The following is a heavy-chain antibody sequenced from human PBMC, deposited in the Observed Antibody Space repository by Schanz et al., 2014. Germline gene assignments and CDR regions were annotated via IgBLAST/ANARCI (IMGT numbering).Heavy chain of an antibody. CDR2: INGNGGIT. CDR3: AKDVRPVANTVHFYYMGV. V-gene: IGHV3-23*01. Sequence: EVQLLESGGALVQPGGSLRLSCSASGFTFSTYAMSWVRQAPGKGLEWVSAINGNGGITYYADPVKGRFTISRDNSKNTLYLQMNSLRAEDTAVYYCAKDVRPVANTVHFYYMGVWGQGTTVTVSS. J-gene: IGHJ6*02. D-gene: IGHD6-19*01. CDR1: GFTFSTYA.